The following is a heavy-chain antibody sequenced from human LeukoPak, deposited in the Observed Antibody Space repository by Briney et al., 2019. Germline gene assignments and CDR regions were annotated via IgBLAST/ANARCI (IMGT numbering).Heavy chain of an antibody. Sequence: PGGSLRLSCAASGFTFSSYGMSWVRQAPGKGLEWVANIKQDGSEKYYVDSVKGRFTISRDNAKNSLYLQMNSLRAEDTAVYYCARIRQQLYTRGYYYYMDVWGKGTTVTISS. CDR1: GFTFSSYG. V-gene: IGHV3-7*01. CDR2: IKQDGSEK. CDR3: ARIRQQLYTRGYYYYMDV. D-gene: IGHD6-13*01. J-gene: IGHJ6*03.